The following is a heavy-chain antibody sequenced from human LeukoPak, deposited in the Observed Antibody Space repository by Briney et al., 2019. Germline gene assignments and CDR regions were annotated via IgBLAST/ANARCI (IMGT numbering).Heavy chain of an antibody. CDR1: GFTFSSYW. CDR3: ARVSRPYYYYYYMDV. V-gene: IGHV3-74*01. Sequence: GGSLRLSCAASGFTFSSYWMHWVRQAPGKGLVWVSRINSDGSSTSYADSVKGRFTISRDNAKNTLYLQMNSLRAEDTAVYYCARVSRPYYYYYYMDVWGKGTTVTVSS. J-gene: IGHJ6*03. CDR2: INSDGSST.